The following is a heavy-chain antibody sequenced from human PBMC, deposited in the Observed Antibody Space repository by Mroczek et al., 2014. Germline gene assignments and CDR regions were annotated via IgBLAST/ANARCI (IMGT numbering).Heavy chain of an antibody. J-gene: IGHJ3*02. D-gene: IGHD2-15*01. CDR3: ARGRISKTPLAAFDI. Sequence: QVQLQQSGPGLVKPSETLSLTCTVSGGSISNSYWSWIRQPPGKGLEWIGYIYYSGTTNYNPSLKSRLSISVDTSKNQFSMKLSSVTAADTAVYYCARGRISKTPLAAFDIWGQGTMVTVSS. CDR2: IYYSGTT. CDR1: GGSISNSY. V-gene: IGHV4-59*01.